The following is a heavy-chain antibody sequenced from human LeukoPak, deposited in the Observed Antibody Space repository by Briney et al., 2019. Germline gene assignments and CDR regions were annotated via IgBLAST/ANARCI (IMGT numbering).Heavy chain of an antibody. V-gene: IGHV7-4-1*02. J-gene: IGHJ4*02. Sequence: ASVKVSCKASGYTFTGYYMHWVRQAPGQGLEWMGWINTNTGNPTYAQGFTGRFVFSLDTSVSTAYLQISSLKAEDTAVYYCARGSVAAAVYYWGQGTLVTVSS. D-gene: IGHD6-13*01. CDR2: INTNTGNP. CDR1: GYTFTGYY. CDR3: ARGSVAAAVYY.